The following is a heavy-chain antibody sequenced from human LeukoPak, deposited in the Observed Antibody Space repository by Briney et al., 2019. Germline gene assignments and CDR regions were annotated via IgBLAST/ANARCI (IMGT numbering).Heavy chain of an antibody. Sequence: GSGGSTYYADSVKCRFTISRDNSKNTLYLQMNSLRAEDTAVYYCAKDPTGGVGARPNYYFDYWGQGTLVTVSS. CDR3: AKDPTGGVGARPNYYFDY. V-gene: IGHV3-23*01. CDR2: GSGGST. J-gene: IGHJ4*02. D-gene: IGHD1-26*01.